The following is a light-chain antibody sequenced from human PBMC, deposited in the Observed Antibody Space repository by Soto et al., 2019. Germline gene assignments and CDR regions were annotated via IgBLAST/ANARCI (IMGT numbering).Light chain of an antibody. CDR3: HQRQSWPRT. CDR2: QTS. J-gene: IGKJ1*01. Sequence: EIGLTQSPASRSSSPGERATVSCRASQYINTRLAWYQHRPGQAPRLLIYQTSLRAAGIPARFSASGSGTDFTLTISDVQPEDFALYYCHQRQSWPRTFGQGTKVDIK. V-gene: IGKV3-11*01. CDR1: QYINTR.